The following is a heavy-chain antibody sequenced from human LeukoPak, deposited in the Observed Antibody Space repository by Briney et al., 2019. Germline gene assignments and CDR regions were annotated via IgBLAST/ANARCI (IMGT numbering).Heavy chain of an antibody. V-gene: IGHV3-23*01. J-gene: IGHJ4*02. Sequence: GGSLRLSCAASGFTFSSYAMSWVRQAPGKGLEWVSASSGSGDTTYYADSVKGRFAFSRDNSKNTLYLQMNSLRAEDTAVYYCAKGGRRGWYLFANWAQETLVTVSS. CDR1: GFTFSSYA. CDR2: SSGSGDTT. D-gene: IGHD6-19*01. CDR3: AKGGRRGWYLFAN.